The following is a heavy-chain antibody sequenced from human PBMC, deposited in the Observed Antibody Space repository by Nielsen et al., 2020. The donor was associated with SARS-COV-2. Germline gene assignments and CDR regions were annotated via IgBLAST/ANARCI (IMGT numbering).Heavy chain of an antibody. Sequence: SLKISCAASGFTFSSYAMHWVRQAPGKGLEWVSGISWNSGSIGYADSVKGRFTISRDNAKNSLYLQMNSLRAEDTALYYCAKDDGMDVWGQGTTVTVSS. CDR2: ISWNSGSI. J-gene: IGHJ6*02. CDR3: AKDDGMDV. CDR1: GFTFSSYA. V-gene: IGHV3-9*01.